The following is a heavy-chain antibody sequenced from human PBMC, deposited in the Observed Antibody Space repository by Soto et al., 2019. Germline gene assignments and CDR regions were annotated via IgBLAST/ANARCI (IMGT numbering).Heavy chain of an antibody. CDR3: AKDNSVNLLYYFDY. Sequence: GGSLRLSCAASGFTFSSYGMHWVRQAPGKGLEWVAVISYDGSNKYYADSVKGRFTISRDNSKNTLYLQMNSLRAEDTAVYYCAKDNSVNLLYYFDYWGQGTLVTVSS. CDR2: ISYDGSNK. V-gene: IGHV3-30*18. J-gene: IGHJ4*02. CDR1: GFTFSSYG. D-gene: IGHD1-26*01.